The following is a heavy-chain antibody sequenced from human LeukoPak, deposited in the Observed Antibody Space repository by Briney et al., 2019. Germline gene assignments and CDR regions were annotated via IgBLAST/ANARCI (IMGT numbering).Heavy chain of an antibody. V-gene: IGHV3-21*01. D-gene: IGHD3-10*01. J-gene: IGHJ4*02. CDR3: ARVGVRGVIRYYFDY. Sequence: GGSLRLSCAASGFTFSSYSMNWVRQAPGKGLEWVSSISSSSSYIYYADSVKGRFTISRDNAKNSLYLQMNSLRAEDTAVYYCARVGVRGVIRYYFDYWGQGTLVTVSS. CDR1: GFTFSSYS. CDR2: ISSSSSYI.